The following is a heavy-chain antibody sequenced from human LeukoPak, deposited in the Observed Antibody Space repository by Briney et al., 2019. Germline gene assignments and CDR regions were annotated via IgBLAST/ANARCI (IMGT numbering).Heavy chain of an antibody. CDR3: ARARAIFGVVFDP. CDR1: GYSISSGYY. V-gene: IGHV4-38-2*02. D-gene: IGHD3-3*01. J-gene: IGHJ5*02. Sequence: SETLSLTCTVSGYSISSGYYWAWIRQPPGKGLEWIGNGYHSGSTYYNPSLKSRVTILVDTSKNQLSLNLTSVTAADTALYYCARARAIFGVVFDPWGRETLVTVSS. CDR2: GYHSGST.